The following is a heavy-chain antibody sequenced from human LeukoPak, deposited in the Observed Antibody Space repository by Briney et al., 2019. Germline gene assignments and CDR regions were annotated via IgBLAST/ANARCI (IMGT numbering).Heavy chain of an antibody. D-gene: IGHD6-19*01. J-gene: IGHJ4*02. CDR3: ATGIAVAGIPYYFDY. CDR2: VDPKDGET. Sequence: GATVKISCKVSGYTFTDYYMHWVQQAPGKGLEWMGLVDPKDGETIYAEKFQGRVTITADTSTDTAYMELSSLRSEDAAVYYCATGIAVAGIPYYFDYWGQGTLVTVSS. V-gene: IGHV1-69-2*01. CDR1: GYTFTDYY.